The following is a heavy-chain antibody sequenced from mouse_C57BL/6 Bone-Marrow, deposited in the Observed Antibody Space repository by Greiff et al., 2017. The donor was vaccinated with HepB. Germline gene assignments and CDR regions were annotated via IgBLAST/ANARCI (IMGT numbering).Heavy chain of an antibody. CDR1: GFTFSSYA. D-gene: IGHD2-5*01. Sequence: EVKVEESGGGLVKPGGSLKLSCAASGFTFSSYAMSWVRQTPEKRLEWVATISDGGSYTYYPDNVKGRFTISRDNAKNNLYLQMSHLKSEDTAMYYCAREDYYSNYRFAYWGQGTLVTVSA. CDR3: AREDYYSNYRFAY. CDR2: ISDGGSYT. J-gene: IGHJ3*01. V-gene: IGHV5-4*01.